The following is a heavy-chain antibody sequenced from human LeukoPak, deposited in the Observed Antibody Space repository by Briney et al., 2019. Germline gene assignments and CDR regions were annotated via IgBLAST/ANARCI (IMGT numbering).Heavy chain of an antibody. CDR3: AKDVDYYDSPSFDY. D-gene: IGHD3-22*01. J-gene: IGHJ4*02. CDR1: GFTFDDYA. CDR2: ISGDGGST. Sequence: GGSLRLSCAASGFTFDDYAMHWVRQAPGKGLQWVSLISGDGGSTYYADSVKGRFTISRDNSKNSLYLQMNSLRTEDTALYYCAKDVDYYDSPSFDYWGQGTLVTVSS. V-gene: IGHV3-43*02.